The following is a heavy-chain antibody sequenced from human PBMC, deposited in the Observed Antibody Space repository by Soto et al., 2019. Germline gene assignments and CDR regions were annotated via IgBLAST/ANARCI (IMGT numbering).Heavy chain of an antibody. CDR1: GFTFGDYA. V-gene: IGHV3-49*04. CDR3: TRDSYYYDSSGYDRAFDI. Sequence: QSGGSLRLSCTVSGFTFGDYAMSWVRQAPGKGLEWVGFIRSKAYGGTTEYAASVKGRFTISRDDSKSIAYLQMNSLKTEDTAVYYCTRDSYYYDSSGYDRAFDIWGQGTMVTVS. J-gene: IGHJ3*02. D-gene: IGHD3-22*01. CDR2: IRSKAYGGTT.